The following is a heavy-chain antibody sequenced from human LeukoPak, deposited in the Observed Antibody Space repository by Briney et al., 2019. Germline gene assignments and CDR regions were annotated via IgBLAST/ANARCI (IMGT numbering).Heavy chain of an antibody. CDR3: ASQITMVRETLYYYYGMDV. CDR2: IIPILGIA. CDR1: GFTFTSYD. J-gene: IGHJ6*02. V-gene: IGHV1-69*04. D-gene: IGHD3-10*01. Sequence: SVKVSCKASGFTFTSYDINWVRQATGQGLEWMGRIIPILGIANYAQKFQGRVTITADKSTSTAYMELSSLRSEDTAVYYCASQITMVRETLYYYYGMDVWGQGTTVTVSS.